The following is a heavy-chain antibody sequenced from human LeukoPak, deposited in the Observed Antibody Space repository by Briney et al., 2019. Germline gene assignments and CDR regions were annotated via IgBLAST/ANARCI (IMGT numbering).Heavy chain of an antibody. CDR3: AKDSGNYANYYFDH. V-gene: IGHV3-30*04. CDR1: GFTFSTYA. CDR2: ISYDGRDK. J-gene: IGHJ4*02. Sequence: GGSLRLSCAASGFTFSTYAMHWVRQAPGKGLEGVTVISYDGRDKKYADSVKGRFSISRDNSKSTLYLQMDSLRSEDTAVYYCAKDSGNYANYYFDHWGQGTLVTVSS. D-gene: IGHD1-26*01.